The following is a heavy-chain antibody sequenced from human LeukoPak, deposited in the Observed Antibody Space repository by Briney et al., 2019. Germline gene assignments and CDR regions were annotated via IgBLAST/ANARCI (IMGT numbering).Heavy chain of an antibody. CDR2: ISYSGNS. Sequence: SETLSLTCTVSGGSISSSSYYWVWIGQPQGKGLEWIGTISYSGNSYYNPSLKSRVSIAVDTYKNQFSLKLSSVTAEDTAVYYCARQAVAGNGFDYWGQGTLVTVSS. J-gene: IGHJ4*02. CDR1: GGSISSSSYY. V-gene: IGHV4-39*01. CDR3: ARQAVAGNGFDY. D-gene: IGHD6-19*01.